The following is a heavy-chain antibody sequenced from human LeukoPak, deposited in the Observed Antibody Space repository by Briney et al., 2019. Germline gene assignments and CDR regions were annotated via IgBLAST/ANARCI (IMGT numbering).Heavy chain of an antibody. CDR2: IYYRGST. CDR3: ARRHPADYPFDY. J-gene: IGHJ4*02. Sequence: PSETLSLTCTVSGGSISSYYWSWIRQPPGKGMEWIGYIYYRGSTNYNPSLHSRVPISVDTSKNQFSLKLSSVTAADTAVYYCARRHPADYPFDYWGQGTLVTVSS. CDR1: GGSISSYY. D-gene: IGHD4-11*01. V-gene: IGHV4-59*08.